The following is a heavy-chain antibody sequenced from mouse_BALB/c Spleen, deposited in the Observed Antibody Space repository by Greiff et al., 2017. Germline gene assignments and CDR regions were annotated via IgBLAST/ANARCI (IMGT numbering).Heavy chain of an antibody. J-gene: IGHJ3*01. CDR3: ARNFYDGYPFAY. D-gene: IGHD2-3*01. V-gene: IGHV2-2*02. CDR2: IWSGGST. Sequence: VKLMESGPGLVQPSQSLSITCTVSGFSLTSYGVHWVRQSPGKGLEWLGVIWSGGSTDYNAAFISRLSISKDNSKSQVFFKMNSLQANDTAIYYCARNFYDGYPFAYWGQGTLVTVSA. CDR1: GFSLTSYG.